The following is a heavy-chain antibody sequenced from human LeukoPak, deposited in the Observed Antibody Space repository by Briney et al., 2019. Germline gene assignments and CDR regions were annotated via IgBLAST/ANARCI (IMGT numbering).Heavy chain of an antibody. CDR2: ISYDGSNK. J-gene: IGHJ1*01. CDR3: AKDSVERQWLPEDGYCQH. CDR1: GFTFSSYG. D-gene: IGHD6-19*01. Sequence: GGSLRLSCAASGFTFSSYGMHWVRQAPGKGLEWVAVISYDGSNKYYADSVKGRFTISRDNSKNRLYLQMNSLRAEDTAVYYCAKDSVERQWLPEDGYCQHWGQGTLVTVSS. V-gene: IGHV3-30*18.